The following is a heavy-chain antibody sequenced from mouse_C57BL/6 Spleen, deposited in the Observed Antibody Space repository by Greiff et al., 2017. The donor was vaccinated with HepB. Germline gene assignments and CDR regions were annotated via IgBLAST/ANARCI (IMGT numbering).Heavy chain of an antibody. V-gene: IGHV14-1*01. CDR2: IDPEDGDT. J-gene: IGHJ3*01. D-gene: IGHD1-1*01. Sequence: EVKLMESGAELVRPGASVKLSCTASGFNIKDYYMHWVKQRPEQGLEWIGRIDPEDGDTEYAPKFQGKATMTADTSSNTAYLQLSSLTSEDTAVYYCTSYYYGSSGSWFAYWGQGTLVTVSA. CDR1: GFNIKDYY. CDR3: TSYYYGSSGSWFAY.